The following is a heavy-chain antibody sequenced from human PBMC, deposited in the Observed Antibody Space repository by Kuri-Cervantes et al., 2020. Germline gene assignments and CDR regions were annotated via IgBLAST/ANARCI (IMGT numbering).Heavy chain of an antibody. CDR2: IIPIFGTA. J-gene: IGHJ4*02. V-gene: IGHV1-69*05. CDR1: GGTFSSYA. Sequence: SVKVSCKASGGTFSSYAISWVRQAPGQGLEWMGGIIPIFGTANYAQKFQGRVTITTDESTSTAYMDLRRLRSDDTAAFYCARAPPAYSNPDDYWGQGTLVTVSS. CDR3: ARAPPAYSNPDDY. D-gene: IGHD4-11*01.